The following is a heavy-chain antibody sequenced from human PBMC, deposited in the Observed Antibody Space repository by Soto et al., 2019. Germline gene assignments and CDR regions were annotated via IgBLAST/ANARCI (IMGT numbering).Heavy chain of an antibody. CDR2: ISSSSSTR. D-gene: IGHD3-16*01. CDR1: GFTFSSYS. CDR3: ARGSYAYGMEV. Sequence: EVQLVESGGGLVQPGGSLRLSCAASGFTFSSYSMNWVRQAPGKGLEWVSYISSSSSTRYYADSVKGRFTISRDNAKNSLYLQMSSLGAEDIAVYYCARGSYAYGMEVWGQWTTVTVSS. J-gene: IGHJ6*02. V-gene: IGHV3-48*01.